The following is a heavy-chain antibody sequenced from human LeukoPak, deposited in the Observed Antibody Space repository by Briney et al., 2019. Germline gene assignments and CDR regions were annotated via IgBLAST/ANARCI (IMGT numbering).Heavy chain of an antibody. V-gene: IGHV1-69*04. CDR3: ARSIQLWPEGYYGMDV. CDR2: IIPIFGIA. Sequence: SVKVSCKASGGTFSSYAISWVRQAPGQGLEWMGRIIPIFGIANYAQKCQGRVTITADKSTSTAYMELSSLRSEDTAVYYCARSIQLWPEGYYGMDVWGQGTTVTVSS. D-gene: IGHD5-18*01. CDR1: GGTFSSYA. J-gene: IGHJ6*02.